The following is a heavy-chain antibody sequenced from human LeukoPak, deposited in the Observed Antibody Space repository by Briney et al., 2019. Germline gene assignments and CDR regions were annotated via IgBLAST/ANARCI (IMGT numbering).Heavy chain of an antibody. V-gene: IGHV3-53*01. CDR3: ARATVVTNAFDI. CDR1: GFTVSSNY. CDR2: IYSGGST. Sequence: PGGSLRLSCAASGFTVSSNYMSWVRQAPGKGLEWVSVIYSGGSTYYADPVKGRFTISRDNSKNTLYLQMNSLRAEDTAVYYCARATVVTNAFDIWGQGTMVTVSS. J-gene: IGHJ3*02. D-gene: IGHD4-23*01.